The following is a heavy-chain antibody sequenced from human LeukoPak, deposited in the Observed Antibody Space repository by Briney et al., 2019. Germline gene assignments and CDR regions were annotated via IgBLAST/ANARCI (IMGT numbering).Heavy chain of an antibody. Sequence: GGSLRLSCAASGFTFSSYWMSWVRQAPGKGLEWVANIKQDGSEKYYVDSVKGRFTISRDNAKNSLYLQMNSLRAEDTAVYYCARDYIGEAGAIVAVILDYWGQGTLVTVSS. CDR1: GFTFSSYW. V-gene: IGHV3-7*01. CDR2: IKQDGSEK. J-gene: IGHJ4*02. CDR3: ARDYIGEAGAIVAVILDY. D-gene: IGHD3-22*01.